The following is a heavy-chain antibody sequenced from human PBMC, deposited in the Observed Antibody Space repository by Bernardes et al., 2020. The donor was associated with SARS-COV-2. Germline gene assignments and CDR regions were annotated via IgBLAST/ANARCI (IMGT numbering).Heavy chain of an antibody. CDR1: GFTFGDYA. V-gene: IGHV3-49*03. J-gene: IGHJ5*01. Sequence: GGSLRLSCTASGFTFGDYAMSWFRQAPGKGLEWVGFIRSKAYGGTTEYAASVKGRFTISRDDSKSIAYLQMNSLKTEDTAVYYCTRVLEQQLVRDNWFDPWGQGTTVTVSS. CDR3: TRVLEQQLVRDNWFDP. CDR2: IRSKAYGGTT. D-gene: IGHD6-13*01.